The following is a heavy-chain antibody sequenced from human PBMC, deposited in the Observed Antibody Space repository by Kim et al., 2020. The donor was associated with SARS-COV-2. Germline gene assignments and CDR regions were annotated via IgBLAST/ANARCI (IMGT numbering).Heavy chain of an antibody. Sequence: GGSLRLSCEVSGFTFRDYWMTWVRQAPGRGLEWVANIKKSGDEKHYAESVKGRFIISRDNVKNLLFLQMTSLRVEDSAVYYCVREYFDFWSGRPIHNYY. J-gene: IGHJ6*01. D-gene: IGHD3-3*01. V-gene: IGHV3-7*01. CDR3: VREYFDFWSGRPIHNYY. CDR2: IKKSGDEK. CDR1: GFTFRDYW.